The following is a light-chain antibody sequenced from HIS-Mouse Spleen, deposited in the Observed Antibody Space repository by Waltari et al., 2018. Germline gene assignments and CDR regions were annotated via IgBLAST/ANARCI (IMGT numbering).Light chain of an antibody. CDR1: SSNLGSNY. CDR3: AAWDDSLSGRV. Sequence: QSVLTQPPSASGTPGQRVTIPCPGSSSNLGSNYVYRYQQLPGTAPKLLIHRNNQRPSGFPDRFSGSKSGTSASLAISGLRSEDEADYYCAAWDDSLSGRVFGGGTKLTVL. CDR2: RNN. J-gene: IGLJ3*02. V-gene: IGLV1-47*01.